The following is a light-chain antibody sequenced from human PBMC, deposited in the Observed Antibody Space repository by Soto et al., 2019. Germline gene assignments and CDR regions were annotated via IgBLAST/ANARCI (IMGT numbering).Light chain of an antibody. Sequence: QSALTQPASVSGSPGQSITFSCTGTSSDIGAYNYVSWYQHHPGKAPKLLIYDVTDRPSGVSDRFSGSKSGTTASLTISGLQAEDEADYFCSSYTTIKTVVVFGGGTKVTVL. CDR1: SSDIGAYNY. CDR2: DVT. CDR3: SSYTTIKTVVV. J-gene: IGLJ3*02. V-gene: IGLV2-14*03.